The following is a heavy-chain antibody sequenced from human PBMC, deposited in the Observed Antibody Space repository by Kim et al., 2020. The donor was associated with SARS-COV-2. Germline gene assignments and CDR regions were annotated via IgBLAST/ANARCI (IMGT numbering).Heavy chain of an antibody. D-gene: IGHD3-22*01. CDR3: ASSNDSSGYYPYWYFDL. CDR2: IIPIFGTA. CDR1: GGTFSSYA. J-gene: IGHJ2*01. Sequence: SVKVSCKASGGTFSSYAISWVRQAPGQGLEWMGGIIPIFGTANYAQKFQGRVTITADESTSTAYMELSSLRSGDTAVYYCASSNDSSGYYPYWYFDLWGRGTLVTVSS. V-gene: IGHV1-69*13.